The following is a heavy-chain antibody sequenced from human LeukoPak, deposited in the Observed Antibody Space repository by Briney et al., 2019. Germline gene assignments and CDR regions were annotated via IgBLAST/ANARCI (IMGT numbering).Heavy chain of an antibody. Sequence: GASVKVSCKASGYTFTSYGISWVRQAPGQGLEWMGWISAYNGNTNYAQKLQGRVTMTEDTSTDTAYMELSSLRSEDTAVYYCATQGYSSSWPFDYWGQGTLVTVSS. D-gene: IGHD6-13*01. CDR3: ATQGYSSSWPFDY. CDR2: ISAYNGNT. CDR1: GYTFTSYG. V-gene: IGHV1-18*01. J-gene: IGHJ4*02.